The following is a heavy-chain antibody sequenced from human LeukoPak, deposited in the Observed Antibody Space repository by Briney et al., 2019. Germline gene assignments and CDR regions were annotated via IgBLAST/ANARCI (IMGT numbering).Heavy chain of an antibody. CDR3: ARGVTYYYDSSGYQFDY. CDR1: GYTFTGYY. V-gene: IGHV1-2*02. D-gene: IGHD3-22*01. Sequence: GASVKVSCKASGYTFTGYYMHWVRQAPGQGLEWMGWINPNSGGTNYAQKFQGRVTMTMDTSISTAYMELSRLRSDDTAVYYCARGVTYYYDSSGYQFDYWGQGTLVTVSS. J-gene: IGHJ4*02. CDR2: INPNSGGT.